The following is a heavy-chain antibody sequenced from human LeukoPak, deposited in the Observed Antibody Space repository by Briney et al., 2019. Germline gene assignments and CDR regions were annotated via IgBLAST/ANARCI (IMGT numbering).Heavy chain of an antibody. CDR1: GGSISSYN. V-gene: IGHV4-59*08. D-gene: IGHD3-22*01. CDR3: ARVLSGSNFDY. Sequence: SETLSLTCTVSGGSISSYNWSWIRQPPGKGLEWIGYIYYSGRTNYNPSLKSRVTISVDTFKNQFSLKLTSVTAADTAVYYCARVLSGSNFDYWGQGTLVTVSS. J-gene: IGHJ4*02. CDR2: IYYSGRT.